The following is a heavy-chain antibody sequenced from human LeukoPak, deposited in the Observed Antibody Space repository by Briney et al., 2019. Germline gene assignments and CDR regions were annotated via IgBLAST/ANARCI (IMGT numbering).Heavy chain of an antibody. J-gene: IGHJ6*02. Sequence: PGGSLRLSCATSVYPMHWVRQAPGKGLVWVSGINRDDSNTNYADSVKGRFTISRDNAKNTLYLQMNSLRAEDTAVYYCARGNHYGMDVWGQGTTVTVSS. CDR3: ARGNHYGMDV. V-gene: IGHV3-74*01. CDR2: INRDDSNT. CDR1: VYP. D-gene: IGHD1-14*01.